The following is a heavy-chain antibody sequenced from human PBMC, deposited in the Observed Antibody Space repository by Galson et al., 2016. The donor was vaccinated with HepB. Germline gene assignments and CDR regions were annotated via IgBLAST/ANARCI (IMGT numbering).Heavy chain of an antibody. CDR2: ISYDGSNK. D-gene: IGHD3-22*01. J-gene: IGHJ4*02. CDR3: AKEGCYYDSRGCGFDN. CDR1: GFTFSRYG. V-gene: IGHV3-30*18. Sequence: SLRLSCAVSGFTFSRYGMYWVRQAPAKGLEWVALISYDGSNKYYADSVKGRFTISRDNSTNTLYLQMNSLRAEDTAVYYCAKEGCYYDSRGCGFDNWGQGTLVTVSS.